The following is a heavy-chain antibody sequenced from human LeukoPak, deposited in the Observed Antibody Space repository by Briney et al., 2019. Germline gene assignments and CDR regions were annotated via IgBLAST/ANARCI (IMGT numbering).Heavy chain of an antibody. CDR1: GGSISPYY. CDR3: ARDCVTYFDS. V-gene: IGHV4-59*01. D-gene: IGHD3-16*01. Sequence: SETLSLTCAVSGGSISPYYWSWIRLPPGKGVEWIGYVYYTGSTEYNPSLKSRVTISLDTSKNQFSLKLRSVSAADTAIYYCARDCVTYFDSWGQGILVTVSP. CDR2: VYYTGST. J-gene: IGHJ4*02.